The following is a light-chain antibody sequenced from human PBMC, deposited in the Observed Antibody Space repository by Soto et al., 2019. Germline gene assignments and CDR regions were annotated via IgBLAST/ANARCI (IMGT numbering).Light chain of an antibody. J-gene: IGLJ2*01. CDR2: GDN. CDR1: SSNIGAGYD. Sequence: QSVLTQPPSVSGAPGQRVTISCTGSSSNIGAGYDVHWYQQLPGTAPKLLIYGDNNRPSGVPDRFSGSKSGTSASLAITGLRAEDEADYYCQSYDSSVSAVVFGGGTKLTVL. CDR3: QSYDSSVSAVV. V-gene: IGLV1-40*01.